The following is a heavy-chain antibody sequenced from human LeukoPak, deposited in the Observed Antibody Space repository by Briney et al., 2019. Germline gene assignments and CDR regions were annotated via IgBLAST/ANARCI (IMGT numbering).Heavy chain of an antibody. CDR3: ARVVLDYNFWSGYPNPYYYYMDV. J-gene: IGHJ6*03. D-gene: IGHD3-3*01. CDR1: GGSISSYY. V-gene: IGHV4-4*07. CDR2: IYTSGST. Sequence: SETLSLACTVSGGSISSYYWSWIRQPAGKELEWIGRIYTSGSTNYNPSLKSRVTMSVDTSKNQFSLKLSSVTAADTAVYYCARVVLDYNFWSGYPNPYYYYMDVWGKGTTVTVSS.